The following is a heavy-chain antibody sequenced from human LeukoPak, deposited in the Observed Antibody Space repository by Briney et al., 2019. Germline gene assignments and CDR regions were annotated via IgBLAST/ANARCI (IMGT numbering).Heavy chain of an antibody. CDR2: INHSGST. V-gene: IGHV4-34*01. CDR1: GGSFSGYY. Sequence: PSETLSLTCAVSGGSFSGYYWSWIRQPPGKGLEWIGKINHSGSTNYNPSLKSRVTISVDTSKNQFSLKLSSVTAADTAVYYCAEGYGTSGRAGAPPGGIYYYYYMDVWGKGTTVTVSS. CDR3: AEGYGTSGRAGAPPGGIYYYYYMDV. D-gene: IGHD3-10*01. J-gene: IGHJ6*03.